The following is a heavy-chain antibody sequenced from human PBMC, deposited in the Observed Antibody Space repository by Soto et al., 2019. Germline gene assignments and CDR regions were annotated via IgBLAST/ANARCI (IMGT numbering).Heavy chain of an antibody. D-gene: IGHD7-27*01. Sequence: PSETLSLTCAVYGGSFSGYYWSWIRQPPGKGLEWIGEINHSGSTNYNPSLKSRVTIPVDTSKNQFSLKLSSVTAADTAVYYCARFSMGTSAFDIWGQGTMVTVSS. CDR1: GGSFSGYY. J-gene: IGHJ3*02. CDR3: ARFSMGTSAFDI. V-gene: IGHV4-34*01. CDR2: INHSGST.